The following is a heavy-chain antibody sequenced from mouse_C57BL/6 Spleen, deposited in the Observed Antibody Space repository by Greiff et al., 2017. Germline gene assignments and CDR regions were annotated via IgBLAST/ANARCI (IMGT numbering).Heavy chain of an antibody. J-gene: IGHJ4*01. D-gene: IGHD2-1*01. CDR2: IYPSDSET. CDR3: ARRRNYYRNSYYAMDY. Sequence: QVQLQQPGAELVRPGSSVKLSCKASGYTFTSYWMDWVKQRPGQGLEWIGNIYPSDSETHYNQKFKDKATLTVDKSSSTAYMQLSSLTSEDSAVYYCARRRNYYRNSYYAMDYWGQGTSVTVSS. V-gene: IGHV1-61*01. CDR1: GYTFTSYW.